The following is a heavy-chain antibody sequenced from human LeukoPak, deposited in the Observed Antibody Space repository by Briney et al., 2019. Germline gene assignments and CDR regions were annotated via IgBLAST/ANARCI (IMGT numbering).Heavy chain of an antibody. CDR2: IRSSGSPI. Sequence: GGSLRLSCAASGFTFSRYSMNWVRQAPGKGLEWVSYIRSSGSPIYYADSVKGRSTISRDDAKNSLYLQMNRLGDEDTAVYYCVRDPDALDYWGPGTLVTVSS. J-gene: IGHJ4*02. CDR1: GFTFSRYS. V-gene: IGHV3-48*02. CDR3: VRDPDALDY.